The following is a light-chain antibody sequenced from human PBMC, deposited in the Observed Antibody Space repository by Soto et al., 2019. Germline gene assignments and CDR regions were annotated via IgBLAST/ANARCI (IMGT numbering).Light chain of an antibody. J-gene: IGKJ5*01. Sequence: EIVLTQSPGTLSLSPGERATLSCRASQSVSSSYLAWYQQKPGQAPRLLIYGASSRATGIPDRFSGSGSGTDFTLTISSLEPGDFAVYYCQHYGDSLSITFGQGTRLEIK. V-gene: IGKV3-20*01. CDR1: QSVSSSY. CDR2: GAS. CDR3: QHYGDSLSIT.